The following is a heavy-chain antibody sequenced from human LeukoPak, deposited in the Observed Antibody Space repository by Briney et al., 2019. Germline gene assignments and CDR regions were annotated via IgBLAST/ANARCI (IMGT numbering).Heavy chain of an antibody. CDR3: ARPRQLGGSGWYGNWFDP. D-gene: IGHD6-19*01. CDR2: ISYDGSNK. V-gene: IGHV3-30*04. Sequence: GRSLRLSCAASGFTFSSYAMHWVRQAPGKGLEWVAVISYDGSNKYYADSVKGRFTISRDNSKNTLYLQMNSLRAEDTAVYYCARPRQLGGSGWYGNWFDPWGQGTLVTVSS. J-gene: IGHJ5*02. CDR1: GFTFSSYA.